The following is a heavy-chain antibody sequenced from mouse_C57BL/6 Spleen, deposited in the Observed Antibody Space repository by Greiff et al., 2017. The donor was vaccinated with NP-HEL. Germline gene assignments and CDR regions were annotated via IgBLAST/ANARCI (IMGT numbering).Heavy chain of an antibody. D-gene: IGHD1-1*01. CDR1: GFTFSNYW. Sequence: EVQRVESGGGLVQPGGSMKLSCVASGFTFSNYWMNWVRQSPEKGLEWVAQIRLKSDNYATHYAESVKGRFTISRDDSKSSVYLQMNNLRAEDTGIYYCTGGYYGSSYVARDYWGQGTTLTVSS. V-gene: IGHV6-3*01. CDR2: IRLKSDNYAT. CDR3: TGGYYGSSYVARDY. J-gene: IGHJ2*01.